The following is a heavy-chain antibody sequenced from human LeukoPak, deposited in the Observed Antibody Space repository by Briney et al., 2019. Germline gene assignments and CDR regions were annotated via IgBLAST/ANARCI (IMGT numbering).Heavy chain of an antibody. CDR3: AREGGSWDLIRLFDH. V-gene: IGHV3-11*05. D-gene: IGHD1-26*01. CDR2: ISSRSSYT. CDR1: GFTFSDYY. Sequence: PGGSLRLSCAASGFTFSDYYMSWVRQAPGKGLEWVSDISSRSSYTTYADSVKGRFTISRDNAKNSLYLQMIRLRAEDTAIYYCAREGGSWDLIRLFDHWGQGTLVTVSS. J-gene: IGHJ4*02.